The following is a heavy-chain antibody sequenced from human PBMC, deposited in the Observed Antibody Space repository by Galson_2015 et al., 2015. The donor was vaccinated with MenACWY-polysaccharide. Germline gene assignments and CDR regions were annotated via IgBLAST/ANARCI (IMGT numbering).Heavy chain of an antibody. CDR2: ISWNSGSI. J-gene: IGHJ4*02. CDR1: EFTFDDYA. CDR3: ARGYSYGYLKYYFDY. Sequence: SLRLSCAASEFTFDDYAMHWVRHAPGKGLEWVSGISWNSGSIGYADSVKGRFTISRDNAKNSLYLQMNSLRAGDTALYYCARGYSYGYLKYYFDYWGQGTLVTVSS. V-gene: IGHV3-9*01. D-gene: IGHD5-18*01.